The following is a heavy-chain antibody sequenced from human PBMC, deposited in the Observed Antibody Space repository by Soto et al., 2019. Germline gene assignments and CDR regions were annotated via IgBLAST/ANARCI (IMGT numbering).Heavy chain of an antibody. CDR3: ARDPSRGGSIVGATYYYGMDV. V-gene: IGHV1-69*06. CDR1: GGTFSSYA. J-gene: IGHJ6*02. D-gene: IGHD1-26*01. Sequence: QVQLVQSGAEVKKPGSSVKVSCKASGGTFSSYAISWVRQAPGQGLEWMGGIIPIFGTANYAQKFQGRVTITADKSTSTAYMELSSLRSEDTAVYYCARDPSRGGSIVGATYYYGMDVWGQGTTVTVSS. CDR2: IIPIFGTA.